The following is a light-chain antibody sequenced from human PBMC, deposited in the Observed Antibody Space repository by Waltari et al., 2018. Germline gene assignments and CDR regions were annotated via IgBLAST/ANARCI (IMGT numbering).Light chain of an antibody. CDR2: WAS. J-gene: IGKJ4*01. V-gene: IGKV4-1*01. CDR3: QQYYGSPLT. Sequence: DIVMTQSPDSLAVSLGERATINRKSSQTVLYSSNTKNYLAWFQQKPGQPPKLLIYWASTRESGVPDRFNGSGSGTDFTLTINSLQAEDVAVYYCQQYYGSPLTFGGGTKVEIK. CDR1: QTVLYSSNTKNY.